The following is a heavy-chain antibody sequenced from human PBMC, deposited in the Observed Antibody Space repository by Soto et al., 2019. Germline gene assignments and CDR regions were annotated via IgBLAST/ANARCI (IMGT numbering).Heavy chain of an antibody. D-gene: IGHD2-21*02. V-gene: IGHV4-31*03. Sequence: SETLSLTCTVSGGSISSGGYYWSWIRQHPGKGLEWIGYIYYSGSTYYNPSLKSRVTISVDTSKNQFSLKLSSVTAADTAVYYCARDHYCGGDCFIGGAFDIWGQGTMVTV. CDR3: ARDHYCGGDCFIGGAFDI. CDR1: GGSISSGGYY. CDR2: IYYSGST. J-gene: IGHJ3*02.